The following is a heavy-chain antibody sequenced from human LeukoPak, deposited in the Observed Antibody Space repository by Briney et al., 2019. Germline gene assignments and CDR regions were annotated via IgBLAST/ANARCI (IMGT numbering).Heavy chain of an antibody. CDR1: GYTFTSYG. V-gene: IGHV1-2*02. CDR3: ARDSGRGYSYGSDY. Sequence: ASVKVSCKASGYTFTSYGISWVRQAPGQGLEWMGWINPNSGGTNYAQKFQGRVTMTRDTSISTAYMELSRLRSDDTAVYYCARDSGRGYSYGSDYWGQGTLVTVSS. J-gene: IGHJ4*02. CDR2: INPNSGGT. D-gene: IGHD5-18*01.